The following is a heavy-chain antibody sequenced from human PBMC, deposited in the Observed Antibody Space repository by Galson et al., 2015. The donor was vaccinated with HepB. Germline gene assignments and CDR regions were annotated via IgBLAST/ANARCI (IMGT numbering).Heavy chain of an antibody. CDR3: ARVSAIFGVVADY. J-gene: IGHJ4*02. V-gene: IGHV4-31*03. CDR1: GGSISSGGYY. D-gene: IGHD3-3*01. Sequence: TLSLTCTVSGGSISSGGYYWSWIRQHPGKGLGWIGYIYYSGSTYYNPSLKSRVTISVDTSKNQFSLKLSSVTAADTAVYYCARVSAIFGVVADYWGQGTLVTVSS. CDR2: IYYSGST.